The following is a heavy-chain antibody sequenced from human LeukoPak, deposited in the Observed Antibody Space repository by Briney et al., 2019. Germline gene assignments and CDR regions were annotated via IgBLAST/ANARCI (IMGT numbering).Heavy chain of an antibody. D-gene: IGHD6-6*01. Sequence: SETLSLTCTVSGGSISSSSYYWGWIRQPPGKGLEWIGSIYYSGSTYYNPSLKSRVTISVDTSKNQFSLKLSSVTAADTAVYYCASYSSIAASLDYWGQGTLVTSPQ. J-gene: IGHJ4*02. CDR3: ASYSSIAASLDY. V-gene: IGHV4-39*07. CDR2: IYYSGST. CDR1: GGSISSSSYY.